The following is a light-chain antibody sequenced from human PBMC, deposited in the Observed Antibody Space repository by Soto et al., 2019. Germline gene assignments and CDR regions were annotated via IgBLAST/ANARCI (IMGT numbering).Light chain of an antibody. J-gene: IGKJ1*01. CDR2: GAS. CDR3: QQYVSSPWA. V-gene: IGKV3-20*01. CDR1: QSVSSSF. Sequence: EIVLAQSPGTLSLSPGESATLSCRASQSVSSSFLAWYQQKAGQAPRLLIYGASRRATGIPDRFSGSGSGTDFTLNISRLEPEDCAVYYCQQYVSSPWAFGQGTKVEI.